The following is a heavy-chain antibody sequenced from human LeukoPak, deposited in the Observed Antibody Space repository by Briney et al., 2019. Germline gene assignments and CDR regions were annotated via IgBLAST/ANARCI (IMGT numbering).Heavy chain of an antibody. D-gene: IGHD6-6*01. V-gene: IGHV3-66*01. CDR1: GFTVSSNY. Sequence: GGSLRLSCAASGFTVSSNYMSWVSQAPGKGLEWVSVIYSGGSTYYADSVKGRFTISRDNSKNSLYLQMNSLRAEDTAVYYCAREELSIAARVKHFDYWGQGTLVTVSS. CDR2: IYSGGST. J-gene: IGHJ4*02. CDR3: AREELSIAARVKHFDY.